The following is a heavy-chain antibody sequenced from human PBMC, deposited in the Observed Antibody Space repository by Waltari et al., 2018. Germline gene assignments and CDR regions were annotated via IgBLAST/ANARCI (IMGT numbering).Heavy chain of an antibody. CDR1: XGTFSRYA. CDR2: IXPXFGTA. Sequence: QVQLVXSGAEVKKPGSSVKVXCXAXXGTFSRYAIXWVRQAPGQGLEWMGGIXPXFGTADYAQKFQGTVTITADESTSTAYLEIXSLTSEDTAVYYCXRGXXGHIXIVPAAIXXXXXGTLVTVSS. D-gene: IGHD2-2*01. CDR3: XRGXXGHIXIVPAAIXX. J-gene: IGHJ5*02. V-gene: IGHV1-69*12.